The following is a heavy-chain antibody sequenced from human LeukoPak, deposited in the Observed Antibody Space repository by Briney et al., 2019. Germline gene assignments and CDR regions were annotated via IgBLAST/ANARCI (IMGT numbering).Heavy chain of an antibody. CDR2: ISGSGGST. J-gene: IGHJ1*01. V-gene: IGHV3-23*01. CDR3: AKDYTVPTFKYFQH. CDR1: GFTFSSYA. Sequence: TGGSLRLSCAASGFTFSSYAMSWVRQAPGKGLEWVSAISGSGGSTYYADSVKGRFTISRDNSKNTLYLQMNSLRAEDTAVYSCAKDYTVPTFKYFQHWGQGTLVTVSP. D-gene: IGHD4-17*01.